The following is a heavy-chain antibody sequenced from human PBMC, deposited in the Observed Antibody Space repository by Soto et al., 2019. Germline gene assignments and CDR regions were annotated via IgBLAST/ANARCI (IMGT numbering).Heavy chain of an antibody. D-gene: IGHD2-8*01. CDR3: VKDCRCAD. CDR2: ISGHGADT. Sequence: EVPLFDSGGGLVQPGGSLRLACMASGFTFMSNAMCWVRQAPGKGLEWVSDISGHGADTYHADSGRGRFTISRDNSNNTLRLHINSQRAEFTGEYYCVKDCRCADWGQRTPVNVSS. CDR1: GFTFMSNA. V-gene: IGHV3-23*01. J-gene: IGHJ1*01.